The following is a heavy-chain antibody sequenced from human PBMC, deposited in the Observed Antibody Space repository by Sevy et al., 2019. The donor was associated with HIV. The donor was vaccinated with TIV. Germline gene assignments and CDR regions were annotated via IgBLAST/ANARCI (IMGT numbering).Heavy chain of an antibody. CDR3: ATTKDYYDSSGYPFDY. V-gene: IGHV1-24*01. D-gene: IGHD3-22*01. Sequence: ASVKVCCKVSGYTLTELSMHWVRQAPGKGLEWMGSFDPEDGETIYAQNFQGRVTMTEDRSTDTAYMELSSLRSEDTAVYYCATTKDYYDSSGYPFDYRGQGTLVTVSS. CDR1: GYTLTELS. CDR2: FDPEDGET. J-gene: IGHJ4*02.